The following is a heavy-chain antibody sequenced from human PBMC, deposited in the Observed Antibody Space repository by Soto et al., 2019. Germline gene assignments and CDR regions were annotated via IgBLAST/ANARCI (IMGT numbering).Heavy chain of an antibody. CDR3: ARSPFLECN. D-gene: IGHD3-3*02. CDR1: GFPFSSYE. CDR2: ISSSGTTT. J-gene: IGHJ4*02. Sequence: PGGSLRLSCAASGFPFSSYEMNWVRQPPGKGLEWVSYISSSGTTTYYADSVKGRFTISRDNAKNSVFLQINSLSVEDTAVYYCARSPFLECNWAQGTLVTVSS. V-gene: IGHV3-48*03.